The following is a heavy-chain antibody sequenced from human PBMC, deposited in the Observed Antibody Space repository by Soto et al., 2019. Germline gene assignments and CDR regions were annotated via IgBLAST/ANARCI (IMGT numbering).Heavy chain of an antibody. CDR2: ISYDGSNK. Sequence: QVQLVESGGGVVQPGRSLRLSCAASGFTFSSYAMQWVRQAPGKGLEWVAVISYDGSNKYYADSVKGRFTISRDNSKNTLYLQMNSLRGEDTAVYYCAREPDYSFYYWGEGTLVTFSS. D-gene: IGHD4-4*01. V-gene: IGHV3-30-3*01. CDR1: GFTFSSYA. J-gene: IGHJ4*02. CDR3: AREPDYSFYY.